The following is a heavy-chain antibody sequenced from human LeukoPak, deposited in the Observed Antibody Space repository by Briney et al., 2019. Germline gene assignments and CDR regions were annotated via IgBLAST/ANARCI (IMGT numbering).Heavy chain of an antibody. CDR3: ARAMDSSSRPSAFDI. CDR2: IYSGGST. J-gene: IGHJ3*02. V-gene: IGHV3-66*01. D-gene: IGHD6-13*01. Sequence: GGSLRLSCAASGFTVSSNYMSWVRQAPGKGLEWVSVIYSGGSTYYADSVKGRFTISRDNSKNTPYLQMNSLRAEDTAVYYCARAMDSSSRPSAFDIWGQGTKVTVSS. CDR1: GFTVSSNY.